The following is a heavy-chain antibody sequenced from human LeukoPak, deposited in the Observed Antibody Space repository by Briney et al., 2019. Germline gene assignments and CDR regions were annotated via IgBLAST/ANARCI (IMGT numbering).Heavy chain of an antibody. CDR2: IYYSGST. Sequence: SETLSLTCTVSGGSISSYYWSWIQQPPGKGLEWIGYIYYSGSTNYNPSLKSRVTISVDTSKNQFSLKLSSVTAADTAVYYCARDPSGSYSHYYYGMDVWGQGTTVTVSS. V-gene: IGHV4-59*01. D-gene: IGHD1-26*01. CDR1: GGSISSYY. CDR3: ARDPSGSYSHYYYGMDV. J-gene: IGHJ6*02.